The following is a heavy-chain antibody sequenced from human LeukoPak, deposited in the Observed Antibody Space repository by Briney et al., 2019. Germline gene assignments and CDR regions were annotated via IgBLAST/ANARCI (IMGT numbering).Heavy chain of an antibody. V-gene: IGHV1-69*13. J-gene: IGHJ4*02. Sequence: ASVKVSCKASGGTFSSYAISWVRQAPGQGLEWMGGIIPIFGTTNYAQRFQGRVTITADESTRTAYMYLSSLRSEDTAVYYCAKAIRDYYDSVDYWGQGTLVTVSS. D-gene: IGHD3-22*01. CDR2: IIPIFGTT. CDR1: GGTFSSYA. CDR3: AKAIRDYYDSVDY.